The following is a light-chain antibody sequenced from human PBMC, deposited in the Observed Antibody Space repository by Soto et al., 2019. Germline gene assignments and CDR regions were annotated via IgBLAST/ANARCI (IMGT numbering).Light chain of an antibody. V-gene: IGKV3-20*01. CDR1: QSLSSSY. CDR3: QQYGTSRT. J-gene: IGKJ1*01. Sequence: EIVLTQSPGTLSLSPGDSATLSCRASQSLSSSYIAWYRHKRGQAPRLLIYGASSRATDIPDRFRGSGSGTDFTLTISRLEPEDFAVYYCQQYGTSRTFGQGTKVDIK. CDR2: GAS.